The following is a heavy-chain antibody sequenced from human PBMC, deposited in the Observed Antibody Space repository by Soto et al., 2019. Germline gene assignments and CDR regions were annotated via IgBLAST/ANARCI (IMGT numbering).Heavy chain of an antibody. D-gene: IGHD4-17*01. CDR2: IYYSGST. V-gene: IGHV4-30-4*01. J-gene: IGHJ4*02. Sequence: TLSLTCTVSGGSISSGDYYWSWIRQPPGKGLEWIGYIYYSGSTYYNPSLKSRVTISVDTSKNQFSLKLSSVTAADTAVYYCARDRNYGGNFDYWGQGTLVTVSS. CDR1: GGSISSGDYY. CDR3: ARDRNYGGNFDY.